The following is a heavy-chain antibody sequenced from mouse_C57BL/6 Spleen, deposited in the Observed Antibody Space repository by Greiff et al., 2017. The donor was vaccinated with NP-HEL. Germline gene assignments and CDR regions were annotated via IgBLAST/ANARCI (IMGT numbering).Heavy chain of an antibody. J-gene: IGHJ4*01. CDR2: IWRGGST. CDR1: GFSLASYG. Sequence: VQLVESGPGLVQPSQSLSITCTVSGFSLASYGVHWVRQSPGKGLEWLGVIWRGGSTDYNAAFMSRLSITKDNSKSQVFFKMNSLQADDTAIYYCAKDGNYLWAMDYWGQGTSVTVSS. CDR3: AKDGNYLWAMDY. D-gene: IGHD2-1*01. V-gene: IGHV2-5*01.